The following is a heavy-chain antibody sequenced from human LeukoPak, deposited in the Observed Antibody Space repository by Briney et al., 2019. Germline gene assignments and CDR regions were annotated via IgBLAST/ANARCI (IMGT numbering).Heavy chain of an antibody. CDR1: GFTFVSYA. CDR3: TRDHGLDV. CDR2: ISGGGGTT. V-gene: IGHV3-23*01. Sequence: GGSLRLSCAASGFTFVSYAMNWVRQAPGKGLEWVSAISGGGGTTYYADSVKGRFTSSRDNSKNTLYLQMNSLRAEDTAVYFCTRDHGLDVWGQGTTVTVSS. J-gene: IGHJ6*02.